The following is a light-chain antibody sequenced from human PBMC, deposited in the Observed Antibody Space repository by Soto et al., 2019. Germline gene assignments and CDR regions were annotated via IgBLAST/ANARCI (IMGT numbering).Light chain of an antibody. CDR3: HQRSNWLVT. Sequence: EIVLTQPPATLSLSPGERATLSCRASQSVYTYLAWYQQKPGQAPRLLIYDASNRATGIPARFSGSGSGTDFTLTISSLEPEDFAVYYCHQRSNWLVTFGQGTKV. J-gene: IGKJ1*01. V-gene: IGKV3-11*01. CDR1: QSVYTY. CDR2: DAS.